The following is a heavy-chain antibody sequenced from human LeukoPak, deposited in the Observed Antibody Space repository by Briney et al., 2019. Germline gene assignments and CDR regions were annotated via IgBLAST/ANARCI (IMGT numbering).Heavy chain of an antibody. J-gene: IGHJ4*02. CDR1: GYTFTGYY. Sequence: GASVKVSCKASGYTFTGYYMHWVRQAPGQGLEWMGRINPDSGVTNYAQNFQGRVTMTRDTSISTAYMELSRLRSDDTAVYYCATWLPDAVTYNAGFDYWGQGTLVTVSS. CDR3: ATWLPDAVTYNAGFDY. D-gene: IGHD4-17*01. CDR2: INPDSGVT. V-gene: IGHV1-2*06.